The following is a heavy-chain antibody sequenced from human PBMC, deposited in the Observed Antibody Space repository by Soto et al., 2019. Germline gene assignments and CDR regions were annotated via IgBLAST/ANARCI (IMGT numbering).Heavy chain of an antibody. D-gene: IGHD3-22*01. J-gene: IGHJ4*01. V-gene: IGHV1-3*01. Sequence: ASVKVSCKASGYTFTSYAMHWVRQAPGQRLEWMGWINAGNGNTKYSQKFQGRVSITRDTSASTAYMELSSLRSEDTAVYYCARGYYYDSSGYYGRFDYWGHGTLGTVSS. CDR1: GYTFTSYA. CDR2: INAGNGNT. CDR3: ARGYYYDSSGYYGRFDY.